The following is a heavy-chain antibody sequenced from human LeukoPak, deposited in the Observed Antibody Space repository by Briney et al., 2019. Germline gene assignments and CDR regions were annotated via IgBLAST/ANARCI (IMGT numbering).Heavy chain of an antibody. CDR1: GGSFSGYY. CDR2: IYYSGST. V-gene: IGHV4-59*01. CDR3: ARDGGSGWSVDYFDY. Sequence: PSETLSLTCAVYGGSFSGYYWSWIRQPPGKGLEWIGYIYYSGSTNYNPSLKSRVTISVDTSKNQFSLKLSSVTAADTAVYYCARDGGSGWSVDYFDYWGQGTLVTVSS. J-gene: IGHJ4*02. D-gene: IGHD6-19*01.